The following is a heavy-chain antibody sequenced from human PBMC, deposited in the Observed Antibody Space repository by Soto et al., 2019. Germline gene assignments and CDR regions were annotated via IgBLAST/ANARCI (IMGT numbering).Heavy chain of an antibody. D-gene: IGHD2-15*01. J-gene: IGHJ4*02. CDR3: ARELGYCSGGSCYSTSLFGY. V-gene: IGHV1-46*01. CDR2: INPSGGST. CDR1: GYTFTSYY. Sequence: ASVKVSCKASGYTFTSYYMHWVRQAPGQGLEWMGIINPSGGSTSYAQKFQGRVTMTRATSTSTVYMELSSLRSEDTAVYYCARELGYCSGGSCYSTSLFGYWGQGTLVTVSS.